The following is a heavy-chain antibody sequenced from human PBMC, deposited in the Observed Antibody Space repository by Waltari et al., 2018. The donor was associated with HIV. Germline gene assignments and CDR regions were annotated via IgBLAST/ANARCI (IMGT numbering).Heavy chain of an antibody. CDR2: INQAGTER. D-gene: IGHD3-10*01. V-gene: IGHV3-7*01. CDR3: ATTHGSGAYDNDFDY. J-gene: IGHJ4*02. CDR1: GFTFSFYF. Sequence: EVKLEESGGGWVQPGGSLTLTCEASGFTFSFYFLSWVRQAPGKGLEWVANINQAGTERHYVDSVRGRFTISRDNGKTSLFLQMNSLSVEDTAVYYCATTHGSGAYDNDFDYWGQGTLV.